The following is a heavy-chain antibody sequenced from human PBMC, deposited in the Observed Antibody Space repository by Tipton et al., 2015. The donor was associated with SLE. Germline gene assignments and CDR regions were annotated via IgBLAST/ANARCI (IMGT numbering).Heavy chain of an antibody. D-gene: IGHD3-10*01. Sequence: TLSLTCTVSGGSISSGDYYWSWIRQPPGKGLEWIGYIYYSGSTNYNPSLKSRVTISVDTSKNQFSLKLSSVTAADTAVYYCARDRCLPLLWFGEADAFDIWGQGTMVTVSS. CDR1: GGSISSGDYY. CDR3: ARDRCLPLLWFGEADAFDI. V-gene: IGHV4-61*08. CDR2: IYYSGST. J-gene: IGHJ3*02.